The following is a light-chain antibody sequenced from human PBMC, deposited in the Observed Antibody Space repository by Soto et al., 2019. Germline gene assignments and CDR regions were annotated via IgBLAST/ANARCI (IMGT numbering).Light chain of an antibody. Sequence: EIVLTQSPGTLSLSAGERATLSCEASQSVYSSHLAWYQQTPGQSHKLLIYGAVSRGTGIPTRFSGSAYGTEFTLRISRLEPEDSAVYYCLQYGIPPWTFGQGTKVEV. CDR2: GAV. J-gene: IGKJ1*01. V-gene: IGKV3-20*01. CDR1: QSVYSSH. CDR3: LQYGIPPWT.